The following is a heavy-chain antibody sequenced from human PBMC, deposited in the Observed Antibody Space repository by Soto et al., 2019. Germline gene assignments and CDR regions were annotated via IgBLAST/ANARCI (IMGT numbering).Heavy chain of an antibody. CDR1: GFTFRRYW. D-gene: IGHD1-26*01. CDR2: IDSDGSIT. V-gene: IGHV3-74*03. CDR3: ERQGDSGLYFGPVDF. J-gene: IGHJ4*02. Sequence: EVQVVESGGGLVQPGGSLRLSCAASGFTFRRYWMHWVRQAPGKGLVWVSRIDSDGSITKYDDSVRGRFTISRDNAKNTVFLQMNSLRVEDTAVYYCERQGDSGLYFGPVDFWGKGTLVNVSS.